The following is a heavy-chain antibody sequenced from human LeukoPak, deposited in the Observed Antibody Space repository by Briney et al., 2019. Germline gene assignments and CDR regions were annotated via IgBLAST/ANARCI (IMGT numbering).Heavy chain of an antibody. CDR2: IYHSGST. J-gene: IGHJ6*03. Sequence: SQTLSLTCAVSGGSISSGGYSWSWIRQPPGKGLEWIGYIYHSGSTYYNPSLKSRVTIPVDRSKNQFSLKLSSVTAADTAVYYCARVATYSSTVDYYYYMDVWGKGTTVTVSS. CDR1: GGSISSGGYS. CDR3: ARVATYSSTVDYYYYMDV. D-gene: IGHD6-13*01. V-gene: IGHV4-30-2*01.